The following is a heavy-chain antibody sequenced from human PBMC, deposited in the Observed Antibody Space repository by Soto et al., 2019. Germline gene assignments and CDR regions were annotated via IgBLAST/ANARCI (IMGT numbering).Heavy chain of an antibody. CDR3: ARTLGELLNPFDY. D-gene: IGHD3-10*01. CDR1: GFTVSSNY. V-gene: IGHV3-53*01. CDR2: IYSGGST. Sequence: GGSLRLSCAASGFTVSSNYMSWVRQAPGKGLEWVSVIYSGGSTYYADSVKGRFTISRDNSKNTLYLQMNSLRAEDTAVYYCARTLGELLNPFDYWGQGTLVTVSS. J-gene: IGHJ4*02.